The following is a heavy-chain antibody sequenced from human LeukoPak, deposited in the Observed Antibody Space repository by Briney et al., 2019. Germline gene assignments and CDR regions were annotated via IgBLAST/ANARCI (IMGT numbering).Heavy chain of an antibody. CDR2: INHSGST. CDR3: ARHVNSNDILTGLGEFYFDY. Sequence: SETLSLTCTVSGGSISSYYWSWIRQPPGKGLEWIGEINHSGSTNYNPSLKSRVTISVDTSKNQFSLKLSSVTAADTAVYYCARHVNSNDILTGLGEFYFDYWGQGTLVTVSS. CDR1: GGSISSYY. J-gene: IGHJ4*02. V-gene: IGHV4-34*01. D-gene: IGHD3-9*01.